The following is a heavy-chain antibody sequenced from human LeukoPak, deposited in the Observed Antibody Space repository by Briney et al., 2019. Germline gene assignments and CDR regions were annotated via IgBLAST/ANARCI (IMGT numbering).Heavy chain of an antibody. D-gene: IGHD6-19*01. Sequence: PSETLSLTCTVSGGSISSSSYYWGWIRQPPGKGLEWIGSIYYSGSTCYNPSLRSRVTISVDTSKNQFSLKLSSVTAADTAVYYCARQAVSGWRILDWFDPWGQGTLVTVSS. CDR1: GGSISSSSYY. J-gene: IGHJ5*02. V-gene: IGHV4-39*01. CDR3: ARQAVSGWRILDWFDP. CDR2: IYYSGST.